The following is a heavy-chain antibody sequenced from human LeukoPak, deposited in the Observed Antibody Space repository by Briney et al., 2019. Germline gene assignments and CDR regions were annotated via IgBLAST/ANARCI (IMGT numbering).Heavy chain of an antibody. D-gene: IGHD2-2*01. Sequence: SETLSLTCTVSGGSISSSSSYWGWIRQPPGKGLEWIGSIYYSGSTYYNPSLKSRVTISVDTSKNQFSLKLSSVTAADTAVYYCARGGPLPIVVVPAAGGFDYWGQGTLVTVSS. CDR2: IYYSGST. J-gene: IGHJ4*02. CDR1: GGSISSSSSY. V-gene: IGHV4-39*01. CDR3: ARGGPLPIVVVPAAGGFDY.